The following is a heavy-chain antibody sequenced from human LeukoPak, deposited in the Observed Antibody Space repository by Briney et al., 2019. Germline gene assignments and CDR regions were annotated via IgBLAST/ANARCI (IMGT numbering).Heavy chain of an antibody. Sequence: GGSLRLSCAASEFTFSSYWMSWVRQAPGKGLEWVAVISYDGSNKYYADSVKGRFTISRDNSKNTLYLQMNSLRAEDTAVYYCARDRDDGYNYENFDYWGQGTLVTVSS. CDR3: ARDRDDGYNYENFDY. J-gene: IGHJ4*02. V-gene: IGHV3-30*03. D-gene: IGHD5-24*01. CDR2: ISYDGSNK. CDR1: EFTFSSYW.